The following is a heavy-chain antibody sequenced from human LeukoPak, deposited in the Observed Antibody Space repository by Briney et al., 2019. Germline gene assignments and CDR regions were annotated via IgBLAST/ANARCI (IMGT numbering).Heavy chain of an antibody. CDR2: IYYSGST. CDR3: ARDSRYSSSWIDAFDI. Sequence: PSETLSLTCTVSGGSISSSSYYWGWIRQPPGKGLEWIGSIYYSGSTYYNPSLKSRVTISVDTSKNQFSLKLSSVTAADTAVYYCARDSRYSSSWIDAFDIWGQGTMVTVSS. D-gene: IGHD6-13*01. CDR1: GGSISSSSYY. J-gene: IGHJ3*02. V-gene: IGHV4-39*07.